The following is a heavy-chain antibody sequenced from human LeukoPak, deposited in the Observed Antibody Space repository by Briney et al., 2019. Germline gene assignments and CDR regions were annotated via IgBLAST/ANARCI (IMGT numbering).Heavy chain of an antibody. V-gene: IGHV3-21*01. CDR1: GFTFSSYS. J-gene: IGHJ4*02. Sequence: GGSLRLSCAASGFTFSSYSMNWVRQAPGKGLEWVSSISTGSTYIYYADSVKGRFTISRDNAKNSLYLQMNSLRAEDTAVYYCARDTLGGYGLGNYFDYWGQGTLVTVSS. CDR3: ARDTLGGYGLGNYFDY. D-gene: IGHD5-12*01. CDR2: ISTGSTYI.